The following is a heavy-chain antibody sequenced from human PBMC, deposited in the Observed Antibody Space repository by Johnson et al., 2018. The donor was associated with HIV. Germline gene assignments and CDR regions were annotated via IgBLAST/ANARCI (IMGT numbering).Heavy chain of an antibody. J-gene: IGHJ3*02. CDR1: GFTFSDYY. Sequence: QMQLVESGGGLVKPGGSLRLSCAASGFTFSDYYMSWIRQAPGKGLEWVSYISSSGSTIYYADSVKGRFTISRDNSKNTLYLQMNSLRVEDTAVYYCTRGRHSSGYYTVTFDIWGQGTMLTVSS. D-gene: IGHD3-22*01. V-gene: IGHV3-11*04. CDR3: TRGRHSSGYYTVTFDI. CDR2: ISSSGSTI.